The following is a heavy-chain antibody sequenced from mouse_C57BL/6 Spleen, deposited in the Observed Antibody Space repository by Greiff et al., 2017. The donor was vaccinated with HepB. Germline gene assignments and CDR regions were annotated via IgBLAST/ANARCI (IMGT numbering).Heavy chain of an antibody. CDR3: TRDGDYDGFAY. J-gene: IGHJ3*01. D-gene: IGHD2-4*01. Sequence: DLMLVESGEGLVKPGGSLKLSCAASGFTFSSYAMSWVRQTPEKRLEWVAYISSGGDYIYYADTVKGRFTISRDNARNTLYLQMSSLKSEDTAMYYCTRDGDYDGFAYWGQGTLVTVSA. CDR2: ISSGGDYI. V-gene: IGHV5-9-1*02. CDR1: GFTFSSYA.